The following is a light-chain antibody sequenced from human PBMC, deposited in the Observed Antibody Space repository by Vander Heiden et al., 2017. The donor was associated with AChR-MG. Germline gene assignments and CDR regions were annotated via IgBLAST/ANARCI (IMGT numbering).Light chain of an antibody. CDR2: DVT. CDR3: CSYAGSDTLI. J-gene: IGLJ2*01. Sequence: QSALTQPASVSGSPGQSITISCPGTRRDVAGYNLVSWYQQVPGKAPKLMVYDVTRRPSGVSNRFSGSKSGNTASLTISGLQAEDEADYYCCSYAGSDTLIFGGGTKLTVL. V-gene: IGLV2-23*02. CDR1: RRDVAGYNL.